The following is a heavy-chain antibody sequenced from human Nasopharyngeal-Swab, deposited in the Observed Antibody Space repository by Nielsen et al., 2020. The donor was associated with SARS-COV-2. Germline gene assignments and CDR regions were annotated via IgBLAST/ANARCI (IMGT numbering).Heavy chain of an antibody. D-gene: IGHD3-10*01. Sequence: GESLKISCAASGFTFSSYEMNWVRQAPGKGLEWVSYISSSGSTIYYADSVKGRFTISRDISKNTVYLQMNSLRVEDTAVYHCTKDPGHGLGVSVEDYWGQGTLVSVSS. CDR1: GFTFSSYE. CDR3: TKDPGHGLGVSVEDY. V-gene: IGHV3-48*03. CDR2: ISSSGSTI. J-gene: IGHJ4*02.